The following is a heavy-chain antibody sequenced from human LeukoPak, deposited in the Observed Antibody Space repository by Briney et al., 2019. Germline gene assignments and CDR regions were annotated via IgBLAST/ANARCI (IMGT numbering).Heavy chain of an antibody. CDR3: ARAGTAAAGTVGWFDP. CDR2: IYYSGST. CDR1: GGSISSYY. Sequence: SETLSLTCTVSGGSISSYYWSWIRQAPGKGLEWIGYIYYSGSTNYNPSLKSRVTIAVDTSKNQFSLKLSSVTAADTAVYYCARAGTAAAGTVGWFDPWGQGSLVTDCS. V-gene: IGHV4-59*01. D-gene: IGHD6-13*01. J-gene: IGHJ5*02.